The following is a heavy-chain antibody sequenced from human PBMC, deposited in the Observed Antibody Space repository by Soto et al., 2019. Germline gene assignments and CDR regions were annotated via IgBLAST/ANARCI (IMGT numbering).Heavy chain of an antibody. CDR1: GFTFSDYY. CDR2: ISSSGSTI. CDR3: AVTYYYDSSGYSFDY. V-gene: IGHV3-11*01. J-gene: IGHJ4*02. D-gene: IGHD3-22*01. Sequence: GSLRLSCAASGFTFSDYYMSWIRQAPGKGLEWVSYISSSGSTIYYADSVKGRFTISRDNAKNSLYLQMNSLRAEDTAVYYCAVTYYYDSSGYSFDYWGQGTLVTVSS.